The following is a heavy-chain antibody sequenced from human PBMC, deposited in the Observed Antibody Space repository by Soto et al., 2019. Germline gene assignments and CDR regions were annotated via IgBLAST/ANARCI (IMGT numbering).Heavy chain of an antibody. Sequence: ASVKASCKVSGYTLTELSMHWVRQAPGKGLEWMGGFDPEDGETIYAQKFQGRVTMTEDTSTDTAYMELSSLRSEDTAVYYCATVLAAAGSQYYYYGMDVWGQGTTVTSP. CDR2: FDPEDGET. V-gene: IGHV1-24*01. J-gene: IGHJ6*02. CDR1: GYTLTELS. D-gene: IGHD6-13*01. CDR3: ATVLAAAGSQYYYYGMDV.